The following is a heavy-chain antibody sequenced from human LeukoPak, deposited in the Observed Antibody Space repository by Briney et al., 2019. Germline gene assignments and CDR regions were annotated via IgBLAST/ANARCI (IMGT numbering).Heavy chain of an antibody. CDR1: GGSINSNSFY. J-gene: IGHJ1*01. CDR2: LSYRGST. D-gene: IGHD3-22*01. Sequence: SETLSLTCTVAGGSINSNSFYWGWARQPPGKGLEWIGIGSLSYRGSTYYSPSLKSRITISVDMAKSQSSLKLASVTAADTAVYFCASPRGDDSGGYYTWYFHHWGQGILVTVSS. V-gene: IGHV4-39*01. CDR3: ASPRGDDSGGYYTWYFHH.